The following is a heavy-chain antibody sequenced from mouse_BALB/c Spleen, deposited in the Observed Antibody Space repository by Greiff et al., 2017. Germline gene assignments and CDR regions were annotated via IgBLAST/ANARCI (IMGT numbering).Heavy chain of an antibody. CDR1: GFTFSDYY. CDR2: ISDGGSYT. CDR3: ARHQSYEGYLADV. Sequence: EVQLVEYGGGLVKPGGSLKLSCAASGFTFSDYYMYWVRQTPEKRLEWVATISDGGSYTYYPDSVKGRFTISRDNAKNTLYLQMSSLKSEDTAMYYCARHQSYEGYLADVWGAGTKVTVSS. D-gene: IGHD2-3*01. V-gene: IGHV5-4*02. J-gene: IGHJ1*01.